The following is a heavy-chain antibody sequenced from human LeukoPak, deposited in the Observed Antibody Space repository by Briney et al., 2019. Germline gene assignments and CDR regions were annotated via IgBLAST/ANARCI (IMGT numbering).Heavy chain of an antibody. V-gene: IGHV3-48*04. J-gene: IGHJ3*02. D-gene: IGHD3-22*01. CDR2: INSSSSTI. CDR3: ARAGDSSGYFYRNAFDI. CDR1: GFTFSSYS. Sequence: GGSLRLSCAASGFTFSSYSMNWVRQAPGKGLEWVSYINSSSSTIYYADSVKGRFTISRDNAKNSLYLQMNSLRAEDTAVYYCARAGDSSGYFYRNAFDIWGQGTMVTVSS.